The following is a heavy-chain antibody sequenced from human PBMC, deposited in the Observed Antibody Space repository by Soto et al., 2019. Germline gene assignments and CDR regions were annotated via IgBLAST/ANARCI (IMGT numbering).Heavy chain of an antibody. CDR3: ATSPPGDSIPNAFDI. J-gene: IGHJ3*02. D-gene: IGHD4-17*01. CDR2: FDPEDGET. V-gene: IGHV1-24*01. CDR1: GYTLTELS. Sequence: ASVKVSCKVSGYTLTELSMHWVRQAPGKGLEWMGGFDPEDGETIYAQKFQGRVTMTEDTSTDTAYMELSSLRSEDTAVYYCATSPPGDSIPNAFDIWGQGTMVTVSS.